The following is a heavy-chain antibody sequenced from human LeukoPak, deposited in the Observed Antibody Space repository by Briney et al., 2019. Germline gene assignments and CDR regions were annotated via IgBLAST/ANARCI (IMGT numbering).Heavy chain of an antibody. J-gene: IGHJ4*02. D-gene: IGHD6-13*01. CDR2: IKQDGSEK. CDR3: ARDFAAAVG. V-gene: IGHV3-7*01. CDR1: GFTFSEYR. Sequence: PGGSLRLSCATSGFTFSEYRMSWVRQAPGKGLEWVASIKQDGSEKHYVDSVRGRFTISRDNAKNSLYLQMNSLRVEDAAMYYCARDFAAAVGWGQGTLVTVSS.